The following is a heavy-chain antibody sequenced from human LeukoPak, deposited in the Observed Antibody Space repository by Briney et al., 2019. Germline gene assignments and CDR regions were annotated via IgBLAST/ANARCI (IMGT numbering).Heavy chain of an antibody. D-gene: IGHD3-10*01. Sequence: PSETLSLTCTVSGGSISTYYWNWIRQPPGKGLEWIGNIFLSGRTNYNPSLKSRVTISLDTSKNQFSLTLTSVTAADTAVYYCARGGESYYSDEYFQYWGQGTLVTVSS. CDR1: GGSISTYY. CDR3: ARGGESYYSDEYFQY. CDR2: IFLSGRT. V-gene: IGHV4-59*12. J-gene: IGHJ1*01.